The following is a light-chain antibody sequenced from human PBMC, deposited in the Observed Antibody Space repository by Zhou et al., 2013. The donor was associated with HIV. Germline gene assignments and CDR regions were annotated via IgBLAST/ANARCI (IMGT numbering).Light chain of an antibody. V-gene: IGKV1-5*03. CDR3: QQYNSYPCT. Sequence: DIQMTQSPSSLSASVGDRVTITCRASQSISSYLNWYQQKPGKAPNLLIYKASSLESGVPSRFSGSGSGTEFTLTISSLQPDDFATYYCQQYNSYPCTFGQGTKLEIK. CDR1: QSISSY. J-gene: IGKJ2*02. CDR2: KAS.